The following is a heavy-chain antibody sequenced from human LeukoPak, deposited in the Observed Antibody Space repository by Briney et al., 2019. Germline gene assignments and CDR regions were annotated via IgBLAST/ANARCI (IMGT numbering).Heavy chain of an antibody. CDR3: AKDLVGLRFLEWLFADY. CDR1: GFTFSTYA. V-gene: IGHV3-23*01. CDR2: ISGSGGST. Sequence: PGGSLRLSCAASGFTFSTYAMSWVRQAPGKGLEWVSAISGSGGSTYYADSVKGRFTISRDNSKNTLYLQMNSLRAEDTAVYYCAKDLVGLRFLEWLFADYWGQGTLVTVSS. D-gene: IGHD3-3*01. J-gene: IGHJ4*02.